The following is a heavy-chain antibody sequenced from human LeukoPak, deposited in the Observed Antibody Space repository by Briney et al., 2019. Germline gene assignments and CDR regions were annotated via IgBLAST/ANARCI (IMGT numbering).Heavy chain of an antibody. CDR2: IKNKDEGEKT. CDR1: GFTFTNVW. V-gene: IGHV3-15*07. Sequence: NPGGSLRLSCAVSGFTFTNVWMNWVRQAPGKGLEWVGRIKNKDEGEKTDYAAPEKGRFTISRDDSKNTLYLQMNSLKTEDTAVYYCTTQSGAWNFDYWGQGTLVTVSS. D-gene: IGHD1-1*01. CDR3: TTQSGAWNFDY. J-gene: IGHJ4*02.